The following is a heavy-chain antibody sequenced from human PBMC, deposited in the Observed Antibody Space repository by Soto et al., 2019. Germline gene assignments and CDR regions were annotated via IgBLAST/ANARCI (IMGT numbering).Heavy chain of an antibody. CDR3: ARDCRYCSSTSCYGWLDP. D-gene: IGHD2-2*01. Sequence: SETLSLTCTVSGDSISSYYSNWKRQPPAKGLEWIGYIYYSGSTNYNPSLKSRVTISVDTSKNQFSLKLSSVTAADTAVYYCARDCRYCSSTSCYGWLDPWGRGTLVTVSS. V-gene: IGHV4-59*01. J-gene: IGHJ5*02. CDR1: GDSISSYY. CDR2: IYYSGST.